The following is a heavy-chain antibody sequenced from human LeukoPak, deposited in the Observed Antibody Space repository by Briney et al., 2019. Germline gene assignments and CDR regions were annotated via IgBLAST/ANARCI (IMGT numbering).Heavy chain of an antibody. D-gene: IGHD2-2*01. CDR1: GGTFSSYA. CDR2: INPSSGGT. J-gene: IGHJ6*03. Sequence: ASAKVSCKGSGGTFSSYAISWVRQAPGQGLEWMGWINPSSGGTNYAQKFQGRVTMTRDTSISTAYMELSRLRSDDTAEYYCARAIVVVPAVYYYYMDVWGKGTTVTVSS. V-gene: IGHV1-2*02. CDR3: ARAIVVVPAVYYYYMDV.